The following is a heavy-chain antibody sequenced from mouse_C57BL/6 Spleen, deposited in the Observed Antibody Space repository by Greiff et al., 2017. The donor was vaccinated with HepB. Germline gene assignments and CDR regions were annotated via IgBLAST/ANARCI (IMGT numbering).Heavy chain of an antibody. CDR2: IHPNSGST. J-gene: IGHJ1*03. Sequence: VQLQQPGAELVKPGASVKLSCKASGYTFTSYWMHWVKQRPGQGLEWIGMIHPNSGSTNYNEKFKSKATLTVDKSSSTAYMQLSSLTSEDSAVYYCARAPSPHWYFDVWGTGTTVTVSS. CDR3: ARAPSPHWYFDV. V-gene: IGHV1-64*01. CDR1: GYTFTSYW.